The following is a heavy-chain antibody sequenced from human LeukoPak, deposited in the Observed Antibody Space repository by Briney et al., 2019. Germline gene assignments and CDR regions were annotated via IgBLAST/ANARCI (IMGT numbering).Heavy chain of an antibody. CDR2: IYTSGST. J-gene: IGHJ5*02. D-gene: IGHD6-19*01. CDR3: ARRLYSSGWSFWFDP. Sequence: SETLSLTCTVSGGSISSYHWSWVRQPAGKGREWIGRIYTSGSTSYNPSLKGRVTISVATSKNQFSPRLSSVTAADTAVYYCARRLYSSGWSFWFDPWGQGTLVIVSS. V-gene: IGHV4-4*07. CDR1: GGSISSYH.